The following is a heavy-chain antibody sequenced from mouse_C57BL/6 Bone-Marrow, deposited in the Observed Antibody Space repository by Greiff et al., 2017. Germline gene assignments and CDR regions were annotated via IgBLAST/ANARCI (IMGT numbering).Heavy chain of an antibody. J-gene: IGHJ4*01. D-gene: IGHD2-5*01. CDR2: INYDGSST. V-gene: IGHV5-16*01. CDR1: GFTFSDYY. Sequence: EVKLVESEGGLVQPGSSMKLSCTASGFTFSDYYMAWVRQVPEKGLEWVANINYDGSSTYYLDSLKSRFIISRDNAKNILYLQMSSLKSEDTATYYCARDRASYSNYYAMDYWGQGTSVTVSS. CDR3: ARDRASYSNYYAMDY.